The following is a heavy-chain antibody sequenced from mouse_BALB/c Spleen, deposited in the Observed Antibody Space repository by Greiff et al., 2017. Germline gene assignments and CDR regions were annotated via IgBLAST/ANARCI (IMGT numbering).Heavy chain of an antibody. V-gene: IGHV1S137*01. D-gene: IGHD2-3*01. CDR3: ARLDDGYPHYFDY. CDR1: GYTFTDYA. J-gene: IGHJ2*01. CDR2: ISTYYGDA. Sequence: VQLVESGAELVRPGVSVKISCKGSGYTFTDYAMHWVKQSHAKSLEWIGVISTYYGDASYNQKFKGKATMTVDKSSSTAFMHLNSLTSEDSAVYYCARLDDGYPHYFDYWGQGTTLTVSS.